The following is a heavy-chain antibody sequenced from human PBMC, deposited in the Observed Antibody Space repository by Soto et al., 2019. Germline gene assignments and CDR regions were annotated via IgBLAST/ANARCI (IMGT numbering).Heavy chain of an antibody. CDR1: SVSNAW. V-gene: IGHV3-15*07. CDR3: TTDPGIAVAGTRV. Sequence: SVSNAWMNWVRQAPGKGLEWVGRMKSKTDGGTTDYAAPVKGRFTISRDDSKNTLYLQMNSLKTEDTAVYYCTTDPGIAVAGTRVWGQGTLVTVSS. J-gene: IGHJ4*02. D-gene: IGHD6-19*01. CDR2: MKSKTDGGTT.